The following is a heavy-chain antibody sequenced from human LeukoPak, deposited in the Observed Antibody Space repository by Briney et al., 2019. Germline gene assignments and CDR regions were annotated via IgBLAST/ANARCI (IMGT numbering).Heavy chain of an antibody. CDR2: INHSGST. CDR3: ARGGGCSGGSCRPRYYYYYMDV. J-gene: IGHJ6*03. V-gene: IGHV4-34*01. CDR1: GGSFSGYY. Sequence: NPSETLSLTCGVYGGSFSGYYWSWIRQPPGKGQEWIGEINHSGSTNYNPSLKSRVTISVDTSKNQFSLKLSSVTAADTAMYYCARGGGCSGGSCRPRYYYYYMDVWGKGTTVTVSS. D-gene: IGHD2-15*01.